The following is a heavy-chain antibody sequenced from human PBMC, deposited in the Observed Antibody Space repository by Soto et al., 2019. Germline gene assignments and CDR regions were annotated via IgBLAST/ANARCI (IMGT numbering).Heavy chain of an antibody. CDR1: GGSFSSGGYS. D-gene: IGHD3-10*01. Sequence: SETLSLTCAVYGGSFSSGGYSWSWIRQPPGKGLEWIGYIYYSGSTSYNPSLKSRVTISVDTSKNQFSLKLSSVTAADTAVYYCAREGITMVRGVIDNWFDPWGQGTLVTVSS. J-gene: IGHJ5*02. CDR3: AREGITMVRGVIDNWFDP. CDR2: IYYSGST. V-gene: IGHV4-61*08.